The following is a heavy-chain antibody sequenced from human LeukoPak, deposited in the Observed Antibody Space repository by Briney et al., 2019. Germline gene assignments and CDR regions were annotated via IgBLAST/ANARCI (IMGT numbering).Heavy chain of an antibody. Sequence: GGSLRLSCAASGFTFDDYAMHWVRQAPGKGLEWVSGISWNSGSIGYADSVKGRFTISRDNAKNSLYLQMNSLRTEDTALYYCAKGKNTGSYLSHVDYWGQGTLVTVSS. CDR1: GFTFDDYA. D-gene: IGHD3-10*01. CDR2: ISWNSGSI. CDR3: AKGKNTGSYLSHVDY. J-gene: IGHJ4*02. V-gene: IGHV3-9*01.